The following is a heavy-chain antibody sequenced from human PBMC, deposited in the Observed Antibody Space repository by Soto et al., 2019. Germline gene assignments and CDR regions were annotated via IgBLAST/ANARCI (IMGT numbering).Heavy chain of an antibody. V-gene: IGHV4-59*08. CDR2: IYYSGST. J-gene: IGHJ6*03. CDR1: GGSISSYY. CDR3: ASGGSYDILTGPNSDSYYYYYMDV. D-gene: IGHD3-9*01. Sequence: SETLSLTCTVSGGSISSYYWSWIRQPPGKGLEWIGYIYYSGSTNYNPSLKSRVTISVDTSKNQFSLKLSSVTAADTAVYYCASGGSYDILTGPNSDSYYYYYMDVWGKGTTVTVSS.